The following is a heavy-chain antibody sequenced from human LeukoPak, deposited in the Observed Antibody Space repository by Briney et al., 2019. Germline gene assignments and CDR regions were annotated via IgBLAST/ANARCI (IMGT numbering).Heavy chain of an antibody. Sequence: PSGTLCLTFTVSGDPISSYSWTWIRQPAGKGLEWIGRIHLSGSTDYKPSLKRRGNISLDKSKNQFSLKLNSVTAADSALYYCARGRLSVASIVAFDFWAQGALVAVSS. CDR3: ARGRLSVASIVAFDF. CDR2: IHLSGST. CDR1: GDPISSYS. V-gene: IGHV4-4*07. J-gene: IGHJ4*02. D-gene: IGHD6-19*01.